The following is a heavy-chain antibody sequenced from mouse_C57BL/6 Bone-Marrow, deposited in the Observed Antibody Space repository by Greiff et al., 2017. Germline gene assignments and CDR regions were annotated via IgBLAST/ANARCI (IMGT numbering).Heavy chain of an antibody. V-gene: IGHV1-4*01. CDR1: GYTFTSYT. CDR3: ARDYGSSYWYFDV. CDR2: INPSSGYT. Sequence: QVQLQQSGAELARPGASVKMSCKASGYTFTSYTMHWVKQRPGQGLEWIGYINPSSGYTKYNQKFKDKATLTADKSSSTAYMELHSLTSEDSAVYFCARDYGSSYWYFDVWGTGTTVTVSS. D-gene: IGHD1-1*01. J-gene: IGHJ1*03.